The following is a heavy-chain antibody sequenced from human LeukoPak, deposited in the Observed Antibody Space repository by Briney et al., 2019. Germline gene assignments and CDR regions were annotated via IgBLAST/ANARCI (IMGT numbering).Heavy chain of an antibody. Sequence: ASVKVSCKASGYTFTGYYIHWVRQAPGQGPEWMGRVNPNSGCTNYAQQFQGRVTMTRGTSISTAYMELNRLRSDDTAVYYCAKEDNYYYMDVWGKGTTVTVSS. J-gene: IGHJ6*03. CDR1: GYTFTGYY. CDR2: VNPNSGCT. V-gene: IGHV1-2*06. D-gene: IGHD2-15*01. CDR3: AKEDNYYYMDV.